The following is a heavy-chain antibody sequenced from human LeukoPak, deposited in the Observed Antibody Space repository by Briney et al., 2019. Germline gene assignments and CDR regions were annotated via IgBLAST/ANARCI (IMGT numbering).Heavy chain of an antibody. CDR1: VFFITSGYY. CDR2: IHHSGST. D-gene: IGHD5-24*01. CDR3: ARAGDGYNPFYFDS. Sequence: SETLSLTCTVSVFFITSGYYWGWIRQPPGRGLEWIGSIHHSGSTYHNPSLRSRVTISVDTSKNQFSLQLSSVTAADTAVYYCARAGDGYNPFYFDSWGQGTLVTVSS. V-gene: IGHV4-38-2*02. J-gene: IGHJ4*02.